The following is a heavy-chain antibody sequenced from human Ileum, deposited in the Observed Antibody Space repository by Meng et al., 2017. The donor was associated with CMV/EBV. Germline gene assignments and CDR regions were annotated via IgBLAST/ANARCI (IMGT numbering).Heavy chain of an antibody. J-gene: IGHJ5*01. CDR1: GFTFSSYS. V-gene: IGHV3-21*01. D-gene: IGHD3-3*01. CDR2: ISSSSSYI. CDR3: AREGSMVAYYDFWSGYPHINWFAP. Sequence: GGSLRLSCAASGFTFSSYSMNWVRQAPGKGLEWVSSISSSSSYIYYADSVKGRFTISRDNAKNSLYLQMNSLRAEDTAVYYCAREGSMVAYYDFWSGYPHINWFAPWGQGNLV.